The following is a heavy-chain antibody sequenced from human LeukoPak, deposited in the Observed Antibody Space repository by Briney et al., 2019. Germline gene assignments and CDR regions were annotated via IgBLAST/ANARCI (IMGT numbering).Heavy chain of an antibody. CDR3: ARVPYSSGWYNWFDP. V-gene: IGHV1-69*05. J-gene: IGHJ5*02. D-gene: IGHD6-19*01. Sequence: GASVKVSCKASGGTFSSYAISWVRQAPGQGLEWMGGIIPIFGTANYAQKLQGRVTMTTDTSTSTAYMELRSLRSDDTAVYYCARVPYSSGWYNWFDPWGQGTLATVSS. CDR2: IIPIFGTA. CDR1: GGTFSSYA.